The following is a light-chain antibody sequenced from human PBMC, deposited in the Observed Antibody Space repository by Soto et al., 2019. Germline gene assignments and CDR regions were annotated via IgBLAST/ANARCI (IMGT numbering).Light chain of an antibody. CDR1: QTISSDF. CDR2: ATS. J-gene: IGKJ2*01. V-gene: IGKV3-20*01. Sequence: EIVLTQSPGTLSLSPGERATLSCRASQTISSDFLTWYQQKPGQAPRLLIYATSSRATGIPDRFSGSGSGTDFTLTITRLEPEDSAVYYCQQFGISPAIYTFGQGTKLEIK. CDR3: QQFGISPAIYT.